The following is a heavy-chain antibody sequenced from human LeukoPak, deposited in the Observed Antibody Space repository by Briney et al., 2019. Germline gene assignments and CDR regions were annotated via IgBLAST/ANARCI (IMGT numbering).Heavy chain of an antibody. D-gene: IGHD6-19*01. V-gene: IGHV3-48*01. CDR1: GFTFSSYS. CDR3: ARSAYSSGWSTFDY. J-gene: IGHJ4*02. CDR2: ISSSSSTI. Sequence: GGSLRLSCAACGFTFSSYSMNWVRQAPGKGLEWVSYISSSSSTIYYADSVKGRFTISRDNAKNSLYLQMNSLRAEDTAVYYCARSAYSSGWSTFDYWGQGTLVTVSS.